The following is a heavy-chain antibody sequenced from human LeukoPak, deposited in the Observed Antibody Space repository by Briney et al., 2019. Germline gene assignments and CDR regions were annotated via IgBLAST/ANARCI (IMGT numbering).Heavy chain of an antibody. J-gene: IGHJ5*02. Sequence: SETLSLTCTASGGSISSYYWSWIRQSAGKGLEWIGRIYSTGGTNYNPSLKSRVTMSVDTSKNQFSLRLTSVTAADTAIYYCAKGPSSWSYWLDPWGQGTLVTVSS. CDR2: IYSTGGT. V-gene: IGHV4-4*07. D-gene: IGHD6-13*01. CDR1: GGSISSYY. CDR3: AKGPSSWSYWLDP.